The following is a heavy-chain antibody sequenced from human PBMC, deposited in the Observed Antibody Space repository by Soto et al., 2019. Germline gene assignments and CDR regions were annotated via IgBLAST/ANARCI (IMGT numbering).Heavy chain of an antibody. Sequence: SETLSLTCTVSGDSIISSDFYWGWVRQPPGKGLEWIGSIFYLGSTYYNPSLKSRVTMSVDTSKNQFSLRLRSVTAADTALYFCARHSLALRKNNWFDPWGQGIMVTVSS. CDR3: ARHSLALRKNNWFDP. D-gene: IGHD3-3*02. CDR1: GDSIISSDFY. CDR2: IFYLGST. V-gene: IGHV4-39*01. J-gene: IGHJ5*02.